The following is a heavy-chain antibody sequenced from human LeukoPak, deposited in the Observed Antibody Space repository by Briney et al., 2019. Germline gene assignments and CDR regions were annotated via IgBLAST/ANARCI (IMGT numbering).Heavy chain of an antibody. J-gene: IGHJ6*04. Sequence: SETLSLTCAVSGGSISSGGYSWSWIRQPPGKGLEWIGYIYHSGSTYYNPSLKSRVTISVDRSKYQFSLKLSSVTAADTAVYYCARVAAAGYYGMDVWGKGTTVTVSS. V-gene: IGHV4-30-2*01. CDR1: GGSISSGGYS. D-gene: IGHD6-13*01. CDR2: IYHSGST. CDR3: ARVAAAGYYGMDV.